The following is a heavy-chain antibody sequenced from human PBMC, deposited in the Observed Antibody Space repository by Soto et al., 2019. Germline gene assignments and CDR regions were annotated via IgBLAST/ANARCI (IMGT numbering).Heavy chain of an antibody. CDR1: GFTFSSYG. CDR3: ARDPSSGWQGDFDY. CDR2: IWYDGSNK. J-gene: IGHJ4*02. Sequence: PGGSLRLSCAASGFTFSSYGMHWVRQAPGKGLEWVAVIWYDGSNKYYADSVKGRFTISRDNSKNTLYLQMNSLRAEDTAVYYCARDPSSGWQGDFDYRGQGTLVTVSS. V-gene: IGHV3-33*01. D-gene: IGHD6-19*01.